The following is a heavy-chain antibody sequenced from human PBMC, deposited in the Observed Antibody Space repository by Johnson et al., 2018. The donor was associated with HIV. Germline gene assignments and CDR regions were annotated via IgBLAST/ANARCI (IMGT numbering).Heavy chain of an antibody. CDR3: AREWDPLTPDAFDI. CDR2: ISYDGSNK. Sequence: QVQLVESGGGVVQPGRSLRLSCAASGFTFSSYAMHWVRQAPGKGLEWVAVISYDGSNKYYADSVKGRFTISRDNSKNTLYLQMNSLRAEDTAVYYCAREWDPLTPDAFDIWGQGTMVTVSS. V-gene: IGHV3-30*04. J-gene: IGHJ3*02. CDR1: GFTFSSYA. D-gene: IGHD1-26*01.